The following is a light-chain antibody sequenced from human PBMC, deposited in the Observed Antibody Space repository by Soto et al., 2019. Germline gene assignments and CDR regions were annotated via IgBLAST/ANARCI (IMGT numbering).Light chain of an antibody. Sequence: DIHLTQSPSTLSASVGDRVTITCRASQTISHWLAWYQQKPGKAPKLLIFDASSLENGVPSMFSGSGSGTEFTLTITGLQPDDFATYYCQQYNTYWTVGQGTKVDIK. CDR3: QQYNTYWT. CDR2: DAS. J-gene: IGKJ1*01. CDR1: QTISHW. V-gene: IGKV1-5*01.